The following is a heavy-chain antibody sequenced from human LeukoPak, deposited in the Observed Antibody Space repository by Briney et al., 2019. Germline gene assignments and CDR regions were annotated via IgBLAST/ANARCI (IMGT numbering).Heavy chain of an antibody. D-gene: IGHD2-2*01. CDR1: GGSICSYY. Sequence: SETLSLTCTVSGGSICSYYCSWIRQPAGKGLEWIGRIYTSGSTNYNPSLKSRVTISVDTSKNQFSLKLSSVTAADTAVYYCARTLTKVGYCSSTSCYAALNAFDIWGQGTMVTVSS. CDR3: ARTLTKVGYCSSTSCYAALNAFDI. CDR2: IYTSGST. V-gene: IGHV4-4*07. J-gene: IGHJ3*02.